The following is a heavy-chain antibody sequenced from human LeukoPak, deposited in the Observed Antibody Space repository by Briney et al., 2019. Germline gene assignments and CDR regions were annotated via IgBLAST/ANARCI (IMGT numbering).Heavy chain of an antibody. D-gene: IGHD3-3*02. J-gene: IGHJ1*01. Sequence: QPGGSLRLSCAASGFTFASYAMAWVRQAPGKGLEWVSDITNSGRGHYAESVKGRFTISRDDNKSTLYLQLNDLRVEDTAIYFCARQLTEHFYHWGQGTQVTVSS. CDR2: ITNSGRG. CDR1: GFTFASYA. V-gene: IGHV3-23*05. CDR3: ARQLTEHFYH.